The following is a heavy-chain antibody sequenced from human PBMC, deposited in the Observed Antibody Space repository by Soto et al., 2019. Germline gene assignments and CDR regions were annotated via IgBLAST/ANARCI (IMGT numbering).Heavy chain of an antibody. CDR1: GDTISTGGYT. CDR3: AKDPKQQLVRISSGWYWFDP. D-gene: IGHD6-13*01. V-gene: IGHV4-30-2*01. Sequence: SETLSLTCDVSGDTISTGGYTWAWIRQPPGKALEWIGHTYHSGNPYYNPSLKSRVIISVDRSKNQFSLKLTSVTAADTAVYYCAKDPKQQLVRISSGWYWFDPWGQGTLVTVS. J-gene: IGHJ5*02. CDR2: TYHSGNP.